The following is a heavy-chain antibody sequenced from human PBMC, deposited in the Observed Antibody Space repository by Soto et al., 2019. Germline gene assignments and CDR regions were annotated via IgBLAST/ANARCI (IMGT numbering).Heavy chain of an antibody. CDR2: ISYDGSNK. Sequence: QVQLVESGGGVVQPGRSLRLSCAASGFTFSSYGMHWVRQAPGKGLEWVAVISYDGSNKYYADSVKGRFTISRDNSKNTLYLQMNSLRAEDTAVYYCAKAYLGGYSYGLLDSWGQGTLVTVSS. D-gene: IGHD5-18*01. V-gene: IGHV3-30*18. CDR3: AKAYLGGYSYGLLDS. CDR1: GFTFSSYG. J-gene: IGHJ5*01.